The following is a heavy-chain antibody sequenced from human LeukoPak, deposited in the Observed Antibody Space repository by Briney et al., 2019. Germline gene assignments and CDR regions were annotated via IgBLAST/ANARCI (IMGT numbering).Heavy chain of an antibody. CDR3: ARDPEERYYYGSGSYVD. CDR2: ISSSSSYI. D-gene: IGHD3-10*01. V-gene: IGHV3-21*01. Sequence: GGSLRLSCAASGFTFSSYSMNWVRQAPGEGLEWVSSISSSSSYIYYADSVKGRFTISRDNAKNSLYLQMNSLRAEDTAVYYCARDPEERYYYGSGSYVDWGQGTLVTVSS. CDR1: GFTFSSYS. J-gene: IGHJ4*02.